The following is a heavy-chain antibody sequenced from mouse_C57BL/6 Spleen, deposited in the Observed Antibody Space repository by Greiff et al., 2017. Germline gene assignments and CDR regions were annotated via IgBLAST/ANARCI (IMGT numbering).Heavy chain of an antibody. J-gene: IGHJ2*01. CDR3: ARLGLHYYGSSFDD. CDR1: GYTFTDYA. V-gene: IGHV1-67*01. D-gene: IGHD1-1*01. CDR2: ISTYYGDA. Sequence: VQVVESGPELVRPGVSVKISCKGSGYTFTDYAMHWVKQSHAKSLEWIGVISTYYGDASSNQKFKDKATMTVDKSSSTAYMELARLTSEDSAVYYCARLGLHYYGSSFDDWGQGTTLTVSS.